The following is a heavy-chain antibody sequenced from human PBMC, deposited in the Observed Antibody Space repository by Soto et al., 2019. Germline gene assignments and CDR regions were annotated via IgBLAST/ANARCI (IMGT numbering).Heavy chain of an antibody. Sequence: GGSLRLSCAASGFTFSDYYMSWIRQAPGKGLEWVSYISSSGSTIYYADSVKGRFTISRDNAKNSLYLQMNSLRAEDTAVYYCARDAYGSGSYYSLPTYYYYYMDVWGKGTTVTVSS. D-gene: IGHD3-10*01. CDR1: GFTFSDYY. CDR2: ISSSGSTI. J-gene: IGHJ6*03. CDR3: ARDAYGSGSYYSLPTYYYYYMDV. V-gene: IGHV3-11*01.